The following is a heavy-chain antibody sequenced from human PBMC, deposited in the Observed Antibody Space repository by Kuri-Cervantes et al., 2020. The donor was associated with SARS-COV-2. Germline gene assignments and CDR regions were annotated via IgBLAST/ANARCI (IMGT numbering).Heavy chain of an antibody. Sequence: GESLKISCAASGFTFSSYSMNWVRRAPGKGLEWVSFISSSSNYIYYADSLKGRFTISRDNAKNSLYLQMNSPRAEDTAVYYCARDGSRYSTSSFNYYYYMDVWGKGTTVTVSS. J-gene: IGHJ6*03. CDR3: ARDGSRYSTSSFNYYYYMDV. D-gene: IGHD6-6*01. CDR1: GFTFSSYS. CDR2: ISSSSNYI. V-gene: IGHV3-21*01.